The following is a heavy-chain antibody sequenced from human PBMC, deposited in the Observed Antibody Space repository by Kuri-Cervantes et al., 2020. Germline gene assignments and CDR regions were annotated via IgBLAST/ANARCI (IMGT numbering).Heavy chain of an antibody. CDR3: AIRPRDYYDSSGDRYGMDV. V-gene: IGHV3-30*07. Sequence: GGSLRLSCAASGFTFSSYAMHWVRQAPGKGLEWVAVISYDGSNKYYADSVKGRFTISRDNSKNTLYLQMNSLRAEDTAVYYCAIRPRDYYDSSGDRYGMDVWGKGTTVTVSS. J-gene: IGHJ6*04. CDR2: ISYDGSNK. CDR1: GFTFSSYA. D-gene: IGHD3-22*01.